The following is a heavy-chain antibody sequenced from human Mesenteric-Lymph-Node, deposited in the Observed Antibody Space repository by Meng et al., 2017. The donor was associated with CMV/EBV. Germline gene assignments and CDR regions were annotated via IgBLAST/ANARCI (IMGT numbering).Heavy chain of an antibody. V-gene: IGHV4-38-2*02. D-gene: IGHD3-3*01. J-gene: IGHJ4*02. CDR3: ARARYDFWSGYYRLLDY. Sequence: SETLSLTCSVSGYSISSVYYWGWIRQPPGKGLEWIGSFYRWTTYYNPCLKSRVSISIDTSKNQLSRKLSSVTAADTAVYSCARARYDFWSGYYRLLDYWGQGTLVTVSS. CDR1: GYSISSVYY. CDR2: FYRWTT.